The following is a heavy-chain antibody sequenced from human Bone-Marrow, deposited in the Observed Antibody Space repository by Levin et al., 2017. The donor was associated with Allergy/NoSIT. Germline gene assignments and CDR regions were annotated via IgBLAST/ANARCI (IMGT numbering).Heavy chain of an antibody. Sequence: PGGSLRLSCAASGFTFSSYWMHWVRQAPGKGLVWVSRINSDGSSTSYADSVKGRFTISRDNAKNTLYLQMNSLRAEDTAVYYCARDPNYDYVWGAPPGVWGQGTLVTVSS. CDR2: INSDGSST. CDR3: ARDPNYDYVWGAPPGV. J-gene: IGHJ4*02. D-gene: IGHD3-16*01. V-gene: IGHV3-74*01. CDR1: GFTFSSYW.